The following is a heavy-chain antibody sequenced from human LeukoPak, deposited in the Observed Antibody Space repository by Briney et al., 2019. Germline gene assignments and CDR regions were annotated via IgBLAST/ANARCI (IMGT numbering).Heavy chain of an antibody. V-gene: IGHV3-48*04. CDR2: ISSSGSTI. Sequence: GGSLRLSCAASGFTFSSYSMNWVRQAPGKGLEWVSYISSSGSTIYYADSVKGRFTISRDNAKNSLYLQMNSLRAEDTAVYYCARDRPAAIGYGMDVWGQGTTVTVSS. D-gene: IGHD2-2*01. CDR1: GFTFSSYS. J-gene: IGHJ6*02. CDR3: ARDRPAAIGYGMDV.